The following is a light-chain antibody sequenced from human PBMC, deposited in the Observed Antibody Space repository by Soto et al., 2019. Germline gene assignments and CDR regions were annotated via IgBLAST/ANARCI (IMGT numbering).Light chain of an antibody. J-gene: IGLJ1*01. Sequence: QSALTQPASVSGSPGQSITISCTGTSSDVGGYRHVSWYQHHPGKAPKLIIYEVSNRPSGVSNRFSGSKSDYAASLTISGLQTEDEAEYYCISQRISGTRVFGTGTKLTVL. V-gene: IGLV2-14*01. CDR3: ISQRISGTRV. CDR1: SSDVGGYRH. CDR2: EVS.